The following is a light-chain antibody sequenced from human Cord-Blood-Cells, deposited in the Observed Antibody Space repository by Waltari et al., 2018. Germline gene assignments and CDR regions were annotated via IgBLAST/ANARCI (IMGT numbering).Light chain of an antibody. CDR2: AAS. Sequence: DIQMTPSPSSLSASVGDRDTITCRASQSSSSYLDWYQQKPGKAPKLLIYAASRLQSGVPSRFSGSGSGTDSTLTISSLQPEDFATYYCQQSYSTPFTFGPGTKVDIK. J-gene: IGKJ3*01. CDR1: QSSSSY. V-gene: IGKV1-39*01. CDR3: QQSYSTPFT.